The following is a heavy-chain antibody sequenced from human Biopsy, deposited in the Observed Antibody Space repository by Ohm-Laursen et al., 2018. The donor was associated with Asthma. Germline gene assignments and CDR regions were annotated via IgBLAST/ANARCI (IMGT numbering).Heavy chain of an antibody. V-gene: IGHV4-30-4*01. CDR3: ARVVSYGDIYFGIDV. J-gene: IGHJ6*02. CDR1: GGYTGSSDHH. Sequence: TLSLTCRVSGGYTGSSDHHWAWIRQAPGKGLEWIGFVFWSGSTHYSRSLERRVSISIDTATNEFFMKLWSATPADTAVYFCARVVSYGDIYFGIDVWGPGNTVVVS. CDR2: VFWSGST. D-gene: IGHD4-17*01.